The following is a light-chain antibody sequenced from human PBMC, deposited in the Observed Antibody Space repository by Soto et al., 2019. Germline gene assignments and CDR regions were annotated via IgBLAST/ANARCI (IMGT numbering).Light chain of an antibody. CDR2: GAS. J-gene: IGKJ3*01. V-gene: IGKV1-39*01. CDR1: QSIINY. Sequence: DIQMTQSPSSLSASVGDSVTITCRASQSIINYLSWYEKKSGKAPKLLIFGASSLQSGVPSRFSGSGSGTEFTLTISRLQPEDFATFYCLQSYNTPFTFGPGTKVDLK. CDR3: LQSYNTPFT.